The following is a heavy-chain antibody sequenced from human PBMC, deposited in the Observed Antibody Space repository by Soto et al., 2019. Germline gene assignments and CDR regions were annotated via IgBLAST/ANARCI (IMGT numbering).Heavy chain of an antibody. CDR3: AKGSIEYSASVDN. J-gene: IGHJ4*02. D-gene: IGHD5-12*01. Sequence: EVHLLESGGGLVQPGGSLRLSCAASGFSFSSYAMVWVRQAPGKGLEWVSVISARGGSFYFAASVKGRFTISRDNSKNVLSLEMNSLRAGDTATYFWAKGSIEYSASVDNWGQGTLVVVSS. V-gene: IGHV3-23*01. CDR1: GFSFSSYA. CDR2: ISARGGSF.